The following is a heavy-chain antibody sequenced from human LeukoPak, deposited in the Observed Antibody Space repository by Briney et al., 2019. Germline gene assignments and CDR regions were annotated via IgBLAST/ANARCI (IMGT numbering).Heavy chain of an antibody. CDR3: ARRDGDNDRGFDY. CDR2: IWYDGSKK. CDR1: GFTFSSYA. Sequence: GGSLRLSCSASGFTFSSYAMHWVRQAPGKGLEWVAVIWYDGSKKYYAESVKGRFTISRDNSKNTLYLQMNSLRAEDTAVYYCARRDGDNDRGFDYWGQGTLVTVSS. D-gene: IGHD4-23*01. V-gene: IGHV3-33*08. J-gene: IGHJ4*02.